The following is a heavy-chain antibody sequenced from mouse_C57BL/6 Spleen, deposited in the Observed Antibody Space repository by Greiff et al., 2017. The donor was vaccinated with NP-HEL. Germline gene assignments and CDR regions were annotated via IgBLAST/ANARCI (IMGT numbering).Heavy chain of an antibody. CDR2: IYPGDGDT. CDR1: GYAFSSSW. J-gene: IGHJ3*01. V-gene: IGHV1-82*01. CDR3: ARSQGLLRPFAY. D-gene: IGHD1-2*01. Sequence: VQLQQSGPELVKPGASVKISCKASGYAFSSSWMNWVKQRPGKGLEWIGRIYPGDGDTNYNGKFKGKATLTADKSSSTAYMQLSSLTSEDSAVYFCARSQGLLRPFAYWGQGTLVTVSA.